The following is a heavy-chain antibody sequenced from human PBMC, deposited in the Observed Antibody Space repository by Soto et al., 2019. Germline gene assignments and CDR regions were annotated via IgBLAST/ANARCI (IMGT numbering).Heavy chain of an antibody. CDR1: GYTFTSYA. V-gene: IGHV1-3*01. CDR3: AVDRGLYGDYRSKGYFQH. Sequence: ASVKVSCKASGYTFTSYAMHWVRQAPGQRLEWMGWINAGNGNTNYAQKLQGRVTMTTDTSTSTAYMELRSLRSDDTAVYYCAVDRGLYGDYRSKGYFQHWGQGTLVTVSS. D-gene: IGHD4-17*01. J-gene: IGHJ1*01. CDR2: INAGNGNT.